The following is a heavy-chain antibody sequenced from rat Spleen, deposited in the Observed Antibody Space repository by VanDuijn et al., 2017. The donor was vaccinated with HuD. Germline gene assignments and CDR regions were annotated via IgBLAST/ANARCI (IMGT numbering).Heavy chain of an antibody. Sequence: EVQLVESDGGLVRPGRSLKLSCVASGFIFSDHYVAWVRQAPTKGLEWVATINYDGRSTFYRDSVRDRFTISRDNAKSTLYLQMDSLKSEDTAPYYCTRGEQLGGDYWGQGVMVTVSS. CDR1: GFIFSDHY. CDR3: TRGEQLGGDY. D-gene: IGHD1-10*01. J-gene: IGHJ2*01. V-gene: IGHV5-29*01. CDR2: INYDGRST.